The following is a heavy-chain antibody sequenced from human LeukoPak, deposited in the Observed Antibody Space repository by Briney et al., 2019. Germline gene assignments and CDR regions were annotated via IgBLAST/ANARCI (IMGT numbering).Heavy chain of an antibody. J-gene: IGHJ4*02. D-gene: IGHD3-16*02. CDR1: GFTFSSYE. V-gene: IGHV3-48*03. CDR3: ARLYWGSYRFLDY. Sequence: GGSLRHSCADSGFTFSSYEMNWGRQAPGKGLEWVSYISGSGRTIFYADSVKGRFTISRDNAKNSLYLQMNSLRAEDTAVYYCARLYWGSYRFLDYWGQGTLVTVSS. CDR2: ISGSGRTI.